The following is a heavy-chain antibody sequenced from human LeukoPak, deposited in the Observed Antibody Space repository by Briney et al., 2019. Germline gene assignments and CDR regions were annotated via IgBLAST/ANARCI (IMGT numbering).Heavy chain of an antibody. D-gene: IGHD6-13*01. Sequence: PSETLSLTCTVSGGSISSSSYYWGWIRQPPGKGLEWIGSIYYSGSTYYNPSLKSRVTISVDTSKNQFSLKLSSVTAADTAVYYCARAQQQLVQEWFDPWGQGTLVTVSS. J-gene: IGHJ5*02. CDR3: ARAQQQLVQEWFDP. CDR2: IYYSGST. V-gene: IGHV4-39*07. CDR1: GGSISSSSYY.